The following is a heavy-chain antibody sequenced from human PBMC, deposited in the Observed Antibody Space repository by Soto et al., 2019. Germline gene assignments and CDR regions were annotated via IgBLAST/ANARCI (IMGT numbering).Heavy chain of an antibody. CDR3: ERDRGIPIARGVIIKSFYFLMDV. J-gene: IGHJ6*02. D-gene: IGHD3-10*01. Sequence: PGGSLRLSCAASGFTFSSYGMHRVRQAPGKGLEWLAVIWCDGGNKYYADSVKGRFTISRDTSKNTLYLQMNSLRAEDTAVYYWERDRGIPIARGVIIKSFYFLMDVWGQRTTVTVSS. CDR1: GFTFSSYG. V-gene: IGHV3-33*01. CDR2: IWCDGGNK.